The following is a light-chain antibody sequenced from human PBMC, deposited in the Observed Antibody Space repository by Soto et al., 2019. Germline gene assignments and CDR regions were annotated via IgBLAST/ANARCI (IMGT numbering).Light chain of an antibody. CDR3: SSYTSHTTI. J-gene: IGLJ2*01. CDR1: SSDVGRYDY. V-gene: IGLV2-14*01. CDR2: EVS. Sequence: QSVLTQPASVSGSPDQSITIPCPGTSSDVGRYDYASWYQHHPGKAPKLMIHEVSSRPSGVSHRFSGSKSGNTAPLTISGLQAEDEADYYCSSYTSHTTIFGGGTKVTVL.